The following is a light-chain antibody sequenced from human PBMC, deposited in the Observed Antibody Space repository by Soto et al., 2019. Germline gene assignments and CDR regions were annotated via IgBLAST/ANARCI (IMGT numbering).Light chain of an antibody. CDR2: LAS. Sequence: VVMTQSPATLSVSPGERATLSCRASQSVSSNLAWYQQKPGQAPRLLIYLASTRATGVPASFSGSGYGTEFTLTISSLQSEDFAVYYCQQYNDWPRTFGQGTKVDIK. CDR1: QSVSSN. J-gene: IGKJ1*01. V-gene: IGKV3-15*01. CDR3: QQYNDWPRT.